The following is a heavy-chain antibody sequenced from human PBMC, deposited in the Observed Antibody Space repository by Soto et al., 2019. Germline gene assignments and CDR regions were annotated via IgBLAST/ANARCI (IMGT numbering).Heavy chain of an antibody. D-gene: IGHD6-19*01. J-gene: IGHJ4*02. V-gene: IGHV4-39*01. CDR3: ARLSIAVAGTIDS. Sequence: QVQLQESGPGLVKPSETLSLTCTVSGGSISSSSYYWGWIRQPPGKGLEWIGSMYYSGSTYYNPSLKSRVTMSVDTSRNQFSLRLNSVTAADTAVYYCARLSIAVAGTIDSWGQGTLVTVSS. CDR1: GGSISSSSYY. CDR2: MYYSGST.